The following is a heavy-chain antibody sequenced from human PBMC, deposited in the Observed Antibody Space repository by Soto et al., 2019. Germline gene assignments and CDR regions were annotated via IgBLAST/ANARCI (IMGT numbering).Heavy chain of an antibody. CDR2: ISGSGGST. CDR1: GFTFSSYA. CDR3: AKDAVRGVVLINWFDP. Sequence: GGSLRLSCAASGFTFSSYAMSWVRQAPGKGLEWVSAISGSGGSTYYADSVKGRFTISRDNSKNTLYLQMNSLRAEDTAVYYCAKDAVRGVVLINWFDPWGQGTLVTVSS. V-gene: IGHV3-23*01. D-gene: IGHD3-10*01. J-gene: IGHJ5*02.